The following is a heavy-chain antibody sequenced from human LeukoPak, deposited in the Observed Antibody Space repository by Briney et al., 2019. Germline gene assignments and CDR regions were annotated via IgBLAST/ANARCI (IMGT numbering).Heavy chain of an antibody. J-gene: IGHJ4*02. CDR1: GFTFSGSA. CDR3: TSRVPLHYSSGWSDY. V-gene: IGHV3-73*01. CDR2: IRSKANSYAT. D-gene: IGHD6-19*01. Sequence: PWGSLRLSCAASGFTFSGSAMHWVRQASGKGLEWVGRIRSKANSYATAYAASVKGRFTISRDDSKNTAYLQMNSLKTEDTAVYYCTSRVPLHYSSGWSDYWGQGTLVTVSS.